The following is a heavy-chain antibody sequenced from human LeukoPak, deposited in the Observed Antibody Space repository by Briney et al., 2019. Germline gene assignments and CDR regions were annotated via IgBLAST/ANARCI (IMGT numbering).Heavy chain of an antibody. CDR2: IYYSGST. J-gene: IGHJ1*01. CDR3: ASLYYYDSSGLPEYFQH. D-gene: IGHD3-22*01. V-gene: IGHV4-61*01. CDR1: GGSVSSGSYY. Sequence: SETLSLTCTVSGGSVSSGSYYWSWIRQPPGKGLEWIGYIYYSGSTNYNPSLKSRVTISEDTSKDQFSLKLSSVTAADTAVYYCASLYYYDSSGLPEYFQHWGQGTLVTVSS.